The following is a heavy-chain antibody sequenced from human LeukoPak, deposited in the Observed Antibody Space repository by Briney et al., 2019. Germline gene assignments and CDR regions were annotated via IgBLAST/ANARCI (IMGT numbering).Heavy chain of an antibody. D-gene: IGHD3-10*01. J-gene: IGHJ3*01. CDR2: IKEDASQR. CDR3: ARGRAVDV. V-gene: IGHV3-7*03. Sequence: GGSLRLSCVAASGFRITNNWMTWIRRAPGKGLEWVANIKEDASQRYYLGSVKGRFTISRDNTKSSVYLQMNSLRDEDTALYYCARGRAVDVWGQGTMVTVSS. CDR1: GFRITNNW.